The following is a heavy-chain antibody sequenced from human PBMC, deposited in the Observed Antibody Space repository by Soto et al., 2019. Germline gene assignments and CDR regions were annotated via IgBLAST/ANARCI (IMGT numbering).Heavy chain of an antibody. CDR2: IWYDGSNK. V-gene: IGHV3-33*01. D-gene: IGHD3-22*01. J-gene: IGHJ1*01. CDR1: GFTFSNYG. CDR3: ARDGVGSYDSSGYSAYFQH. Sequence: QVQLVESGGGVVQPGRSLRLSCAASGFTFSNYGMHWVRQAPGKGLEWVAVIWYDGSNKYYADSVKGRFTISRDNSKNTLYLQMNSLRAEDTAVYYCARDGVGSYDSSGYSAYFQHWGQGTLVTVSS.